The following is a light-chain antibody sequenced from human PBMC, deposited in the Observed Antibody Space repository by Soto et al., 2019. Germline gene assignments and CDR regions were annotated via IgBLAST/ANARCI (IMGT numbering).Light chain of an antibody. CDR3: QQYGTLSRT. CDR2: EGS. J-gene: IGKJ1*01. Sequence: IVSTQSPGTLSLSPGERATLSCRASQSIARNFLAWYQQRLGQAPRLLIYEGSTRATGIPDRFSGSGSGADFTLTINRLEPEDFAVYYCQQYGTLSRTFGQGTTVEIK. CDR1: QSIARNF. V-gene: IGKV3-20*01.